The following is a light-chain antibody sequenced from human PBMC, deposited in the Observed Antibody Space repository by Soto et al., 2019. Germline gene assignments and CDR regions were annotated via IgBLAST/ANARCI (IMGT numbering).Light chain of an antibody. CDR3: AAWDDSLSVWV. Sequence: QSVLTQPPSASGTPGQRVTISCSGSSSNIGSNYVYWYQQLPGTAPKLLIYRNNQRPSWVPDRFSGSKSGTSASLAISGLRSEDEADYYCAAWDDSLSVWVFGGGTKVTVL. CDR1: SSNIGSNY. V-gene: IGLV1-47*01. CDR2: RNN. J-gene: IGLJ3*02.